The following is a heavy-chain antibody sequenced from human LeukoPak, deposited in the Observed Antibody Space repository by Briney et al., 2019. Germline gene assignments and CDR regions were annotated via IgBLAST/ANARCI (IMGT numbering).Heavy chain of an antibody. Sequence: GASVKVSCKASGYTFTNYGISWVRQAPGQGLEWMGWISGYNGHTNYAQEFQGRVTMTTETSTSTAYMELRSLRSDDTAVYYCARLEDYVVDYWGQGTLVTVSS. D-gene: IGHD4-17*01. V-gene: IGHV1-18*04. CDR3: ARLEDYVVDY. CDR2: ISGYNGHT. CDR1: GYTFTNYG. J-gene: IGHJ4*02.